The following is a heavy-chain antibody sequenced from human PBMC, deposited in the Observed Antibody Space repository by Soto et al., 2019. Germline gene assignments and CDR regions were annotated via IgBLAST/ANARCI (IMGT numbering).Heavy chain of an antibody. CDR1: GFTFSDYY. V-gene: IGHV3-11*01. CDR3: VRASGDGYTHYDF. D-gene: IGHD5-12*01. CDR2: ISGRATNI. Sequence: QVQLVESGGGLVKPGGSLRLSCAASGFTFSDYYMSWIRQAPGKGLAWVSYISGRATNIKYAVSVKGRFTISRDNAKNSLYLQMNSLRVEDTAVYYCVRASGDGYTHYDFWGQGTLVTVSS. J-gene: IGHJ4*02.